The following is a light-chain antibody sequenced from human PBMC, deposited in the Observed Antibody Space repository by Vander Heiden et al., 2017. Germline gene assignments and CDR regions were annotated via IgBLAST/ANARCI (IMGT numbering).Light chain of an antibody. CDR2: EVS. J-gene: IGLJ3*02. V-gene: IGLV2-23*02. Sequence: QPALTQPASVSGSPGQSITISCTGTSSDIGSYNLVSWYQHHPGKAPKLIIYEVSKRPSGISNRFSGSKSGNTASLTISGLQAEDESDYHCCSYAGTNTYWVFGGGTKLTVL. CDR3: CSYAGTNTYWV. CDR1: SSDIGSYNL.